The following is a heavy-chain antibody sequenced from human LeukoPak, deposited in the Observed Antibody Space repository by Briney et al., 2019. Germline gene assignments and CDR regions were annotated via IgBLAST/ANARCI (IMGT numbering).Heavy chain of an antibody. J-gene: IGHJ4*02. D-gene: IGHD6-19*01. CDR2: INSDGSDT. V-gene: IGHV3-74*01. CDR1: GFTFSSYW. CDR3: ASCVAVPGLPDY. Sequence: GGSLRLSCAASGFTFSSYWMYWVRQAPGKGLVWVSRINSDGSDTSYADSVQGRFTISRDNAKNTLYLQMNSLRAEDTAVYYCASCVAVPGLPDYWGQGTLVTVS.